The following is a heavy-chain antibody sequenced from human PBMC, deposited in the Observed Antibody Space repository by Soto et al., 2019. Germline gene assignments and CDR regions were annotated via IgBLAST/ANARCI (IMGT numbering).Heavy chain of an antibody. V-gene: IGHV3-33*01. CDR1: GFTFSSYG. D-gene: IGHD6-19*01. CDR2: IWYDGSNK. Sequence: QVQLVESGGGVVQPGRSLRLSCAASGFTFSSYGMHWVRQAPGKGLEWVAVIWYDGSNKHYADSVKGRFTISRDNSKNTLYLQVTSMRAEDTAVYYCARDSSGWSTSNWFDPWGQGTLVTVSS. J-gene: IGHJ5*02. CDR3: ARDSSGWSTSNWFDP.